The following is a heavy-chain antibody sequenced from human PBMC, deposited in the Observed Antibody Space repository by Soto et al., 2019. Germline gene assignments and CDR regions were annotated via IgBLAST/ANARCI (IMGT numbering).Heavy chain of an antibody. CDR1: GASISNDNW. Sequence: SETLSLTCDVSGASISNDNWWSWVRQPPGKGLEWIGEIYHSGSTNYNPSLKSRVTISVDKPKNQFSLKLSSVTAADTAVYYCAKDLGIAVSARRAFDIWGQGTMVTVSS. J-gene: IGHJ3*02. CDR2: IYHSGST. CDR3: AKDLGIAVSARRAFDI. V-gene: IGHV4-4*02. D-gene: IGHD6-19*01.